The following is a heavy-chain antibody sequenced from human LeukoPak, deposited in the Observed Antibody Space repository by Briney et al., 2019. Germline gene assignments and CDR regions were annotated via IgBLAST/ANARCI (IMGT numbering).Heavy chain of an antibody. J-gene: IGHJ6*03. CDR1: GFTFSSYG. CDR2: ISFDGSNK. Sequence: PGGSLRLSCAASGFTFSSYGMHWVRQAPGKGLEWVAVISFDGSNKNYADSVKGRFTISRDNSKNTLYLQMNSLRTEDTAVYYCAKVGKTENYYGSGRFSYYYYMDVWGKGTTVTISS. V-gene: IGHV3-30*18. CDR3: AKVGKTENYYGSGRFSYYYYMDV. D-gene: IGHD3-10*01.